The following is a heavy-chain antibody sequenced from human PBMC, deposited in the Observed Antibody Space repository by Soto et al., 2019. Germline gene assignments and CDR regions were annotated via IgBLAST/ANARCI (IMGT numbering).Heavy chain of an antibody. V-gene: IGHV3-48*02. Sequence: GGSLRLSCAASGFTFSSYSMNWVRQAPGKGLEWVSYISSSSSTIYYADSVKGRFTISRDNAKNSLYLQMNSLRDEDTAVYYCARDTKDIAVAGNFDYWGQGTLITVSS. CDR1: GFTFSSYS. CDR2: ISSSSSTI. D-gene: IGHD6-19*01. J-gene: IGHJ4*02. CDR3: ARDTKDIAVAGNFDY.